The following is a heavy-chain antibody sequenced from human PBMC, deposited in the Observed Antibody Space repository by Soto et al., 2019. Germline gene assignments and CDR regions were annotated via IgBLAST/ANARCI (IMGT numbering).Heavy chain of an antibody. J-gene: IGHJ4*02. D-gene: IGHD4-17*01. V-gene: IGHV4-4*02. CDR1: GDSIRSSHW. CDR3: AKINGDSLFFDY. CDR2: TFHSGST. Sequence: PSEPLSLTCAVSGDSIRSSHWWSWVRQPPGKGLEWIGETFHSGSTTYNPSLKRRVTISADKSKNQCSLRLTFVRAADTAVYYCAKINGDSLFFDYWGQGALVTVSS.